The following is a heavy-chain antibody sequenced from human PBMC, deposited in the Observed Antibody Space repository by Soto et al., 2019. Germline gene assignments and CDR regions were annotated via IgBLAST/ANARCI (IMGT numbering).Heavy chain of an antibody. CDR1: GYTFTGYY. CDR2: INPNSGGT. CDR3: ARHLGYVDTGPADAFYI. J-gene: IGHJ3*02. Sequence: QVQLVQSGAEVKKPGASVKVSCKASGYTFTGYYMHWVRQAPGQGLEWMGWINPNSGGTNYAQKFQGWVTMTRDTSISTAYMELSRLRSDDTAVYYCARHLGYVDTGPADAFYIWGQGTMVTVSS. D-gene: IGHD5-18*01. V-gene: IGHV1-2*04.